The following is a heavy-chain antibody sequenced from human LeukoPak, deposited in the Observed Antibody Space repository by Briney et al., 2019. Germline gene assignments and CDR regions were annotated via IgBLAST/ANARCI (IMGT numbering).Heavy chain of an antibody. V-gene: IGHV4-39*07. J-gene: IGHJ4*02. D-gene: IGHD3-10*01. CDR1: GGSISSSSYY. CDR3: APGLGSGSYYNVRY. CDR2: INHSGST. Sequence: PSETLSLTCTVSGGSISSSSYYWSWIRQPPGKGLEWIGEINHSGSTNYNPSLKSRVTISVDTSKNQFSLKLSSVTAADTAVYYCAPGLGSGSYYNVRYWGQGTLVTVSS.